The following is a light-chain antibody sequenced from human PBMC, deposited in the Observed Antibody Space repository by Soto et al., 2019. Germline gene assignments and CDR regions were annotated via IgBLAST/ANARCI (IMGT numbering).Light chain of an antibody. CDR1: SGSIASNY. CDR3: QSFDSSDQV. V-gene: IGLV6-57*01. Sequence: NFMLTQPHSVSESPGKTVTISCTRSSGSIASNYVQWYQQRPGSSPTTVIYEDNQRPSGVPDRFSGSIDSSSNSASLTISGLKTEDEADNYCQSFDSSDQVFGGGAKVTV. CDR2: EDN. J-gene: IGLJ3*02.